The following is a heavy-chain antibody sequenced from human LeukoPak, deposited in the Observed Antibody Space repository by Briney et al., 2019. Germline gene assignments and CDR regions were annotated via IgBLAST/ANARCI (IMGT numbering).Heavy chain of an antibody. D-gene: IGHD3-9*01. CDR1: GYSFTSYW. Sequence: GESLKISCKGSGYSFTSYWIGWVRQMPGKGLEWMGIIYPGDSDTRYSPSFQGQVTISAVKSIRTAYLQWSSLKASDTAMYYCARFAELRYFDWLSQYYFDYWGQGTLVTVSS. CDR2: IYPGDSDT. J-gene: IGHJ4*02. CDR3: ARFAELRYFDWLSQYYFDY. V-gene: IGHV5-51*01.